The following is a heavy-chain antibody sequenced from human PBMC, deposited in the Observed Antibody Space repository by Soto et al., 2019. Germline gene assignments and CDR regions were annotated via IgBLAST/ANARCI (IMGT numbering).Heavy chain of an antibody. V-gene: IGHV3-23*01. CDR1: GFTFSASS. CDR3: AKSSGNTWGQYYFAN. Sequence: VHLLDSGGGLVQPGGSLRLSCAASGFTFSASSLSWVRQAPGKGLQWVSGISALGGSRYYADSVKGRFTISRDNCKNSLYLQMDCLTVEDAAEYYCAKSSGNTWGQYYFANWGQGSLLTVSS. J-gene: IGHJ4*02. CDR2: ISALGGSR. D-gene: IGHD3-16*01.